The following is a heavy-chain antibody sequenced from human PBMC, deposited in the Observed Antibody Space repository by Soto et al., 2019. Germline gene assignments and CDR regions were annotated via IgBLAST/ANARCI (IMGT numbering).Heavy chain of an antibody. CDR2: ISYDGSNK. Sequence: QVQLVESGGGVVQPGRSLRLSCAASGFSFSSYGMHWVRQAPGKGLEWVAVISYDGSNKYYADSVKGRFTISKDNSKNTHYLQMNSLRAEDTDVYYCAKDTGLTGVLGYYYYGMDVWGQGPTVTVSS. CDR3: AKDTGLTGVLGYYYYGMDV. V-gene: IGHV3-30*18. CDR1: GFSFSSYG. D-gene: IGHD3-16*01. J-gene: IGHJ6*01.